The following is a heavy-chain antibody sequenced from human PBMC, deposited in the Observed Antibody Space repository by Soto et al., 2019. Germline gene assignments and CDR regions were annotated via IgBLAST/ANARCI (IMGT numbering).Heavy chain of an antibody. J-gene: IGHJ4*02. CDR3: ARLESDYDFWSGYYTGRADYFDY. CDR2: ISAYNGNT. Sequence: ASAKVSCKASGYTFTSYGISWVRQAPGQGLEWMGWISAYNGNTNYAQKLQGRVTMTTDTSTSTAYMELRSLRSDDTAVYYCARLESDYDFWSGYYTGRADYFDYWGQGTLVNVSS. CDR1: GYTFTSYG. D-gene: IGHD3-3*01. V-gene: IGHV1-18*04.